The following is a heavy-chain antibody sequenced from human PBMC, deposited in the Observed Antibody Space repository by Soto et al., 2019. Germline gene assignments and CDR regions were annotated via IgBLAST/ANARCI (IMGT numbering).Heavy chain of an antibody. CDR3: ARDRIEAAGTPRFNYYYGMDV. CDR1: GFTVSSTY. CDR2: IYGGLTT. V-gene: IGHV3-53*01. J-gene: IGHJ6*02. D-gene: IGHD6-13*01. Sequence: GGSLRLSCAASGFTVSSTYMTWVRQAPGKGLEWVSVIYGGLTTSYADSVKGRFTISRDNSKNTVFLQMDSLRGEDTAVYYCARDRIEAAGTPRFNYYYGMDVWGQGTTVTVSS.